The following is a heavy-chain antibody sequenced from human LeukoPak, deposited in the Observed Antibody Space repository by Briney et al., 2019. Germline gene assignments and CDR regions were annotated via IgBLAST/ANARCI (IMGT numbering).Heavy chain of an antibody. V-gene: IGHV3-15*01. Sequence: GGSLRLSCAASGFTFSNAWMSWVRQAPGKGLEWVGRIKSKTDGGTTDYAAPVKGRFTIPRDDPKNTLYLQMNSLKTEDTAVYYCTTDNVEWELPLDYWGQGTLVTVSS. CDR3: TTDNVEWELPLDY. CDR2: IKSKTDGGTT. J-gene: IGHJ4*02. D-gene: IGHD1-26*01. CDR1: GFTFSNAW.